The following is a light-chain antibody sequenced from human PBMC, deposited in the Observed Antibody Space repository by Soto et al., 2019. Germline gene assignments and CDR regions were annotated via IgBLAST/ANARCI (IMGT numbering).Light chain of an antibody. CDR1: QGISSY. V-gene: IGKV1-9*01. Sequence: IQWTQSPSSLSASVGDRVTITCRASQGISSYLAWYQQKPGKAPKLLIYAASTLQSGVPSRFSGSGSGTDFTLTISSLQPEDFAVYYCQQYGSSLLSTFCPGIKVDIK. CDR2: AAS. CDR3: QQYGSSLLST. J-gene: IGKJ3*01.